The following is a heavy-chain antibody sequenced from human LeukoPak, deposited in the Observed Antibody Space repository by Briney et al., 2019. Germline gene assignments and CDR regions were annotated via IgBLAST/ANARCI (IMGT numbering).Heavy chain of an antibody. J-gene: IGHJ4*02. V-gene: IGHV3-30-3*01. D-gene: IGHD1-14*01. CDR3: ARVFTTLTGRGIDY. Sequence: GGSLRLSCAASGFTFSSYAMHWVSQAPGKGLEWVAVISYDGSNKYYADSVKGRFTISRDNSKNTLYLQMNSLRAEDTAVYYCARVFTTLTGRGIDYWGQGTLVTVSS. CDR1: GFTFSSYA. CDR2: ISYDGSNK.